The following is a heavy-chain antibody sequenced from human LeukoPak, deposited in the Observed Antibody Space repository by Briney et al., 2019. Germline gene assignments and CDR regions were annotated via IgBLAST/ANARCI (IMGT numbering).Heavy chain of an antibody. CDR2: INHSGST. D-gene: IGHD1-26*01. CDR1: GGSFSGYY. CDR3: ARRFGGSQGEGFDY. J-gene: IGHJ4*02. Sequence: SETLSLTCAVYGGSFSGYYWSWIRQPPGKGLEWIGEINHSGSTNYDPSLKSRVTISLDTSKNQFSLKLTSMSAADTAVYYCARRFGGSQGEGFDYWGQGTLVTVSS. V-gene: IGHV4-34*01.